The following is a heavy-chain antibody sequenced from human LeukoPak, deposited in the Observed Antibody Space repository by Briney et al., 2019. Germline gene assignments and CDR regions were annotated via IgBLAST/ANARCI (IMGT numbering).Heavy chain of an antibody. CDR1: GYTFSSYG. D-gene: IGHD6-25*01. Sequence: GASVKVSCKASGYTFSSYGINWVRQAPGQGLEWMGWISVINNGNTRYAQNFQGRLTMTTDTSTATAYMELSSLRSEDTAVYYCAAARMGSYYYYGMDVWGQGTTVTVSS. V-gene: IGHV1-18*01. CDR3: AAARMGSYYYYGMDV. J-gene: IGHJ6*02. CDR2: ISVINNGNT.